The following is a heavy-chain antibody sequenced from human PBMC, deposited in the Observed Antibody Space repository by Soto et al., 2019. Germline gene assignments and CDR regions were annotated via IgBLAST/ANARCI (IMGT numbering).Heavy chain of an antibody. V-gene: IGHV2-5*01. CDR1: GFSLDTRGVG. J-gene: IGHJ5*02. Sequence: QITLKESGPTLVTPRQTLTLTCTFSGFSLDTRGVGVGWVRQPPGKALEWLALIYGNDEQRLNPSLQSRLTIAKDTPKRQVVLTMTNMDPVDTATYFCAHRLSAAGLFDHWGQGTLVSVSS. CDR2: IYGNDEQ. CDR3: AHRLSAAGLFDH. D-gene: IGHD6-13*01.